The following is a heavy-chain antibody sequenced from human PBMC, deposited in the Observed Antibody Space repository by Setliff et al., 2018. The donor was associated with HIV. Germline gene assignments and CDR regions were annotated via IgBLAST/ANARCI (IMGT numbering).Heavy chain of an antibody. CDR1: GGTFSSYA. D-gene: IGHD3-22*01. Sequence: ASVKVSCKASGGTFSSYAISWVRQAPGQGLEWMGGIIPILGIKKYAQKFQGRVTITADKSTSTAYMELSSLRSEDTAVYYCARGATYYYDSSGYYSLLANAFDIWGQVTMVTVSS. V-gene: IGHV1-69*10. CDR2: IIPILGIK. CDR3: ARGATYYYDSSGYYSLLANAFDI. J-gene: IGHJ3*02.